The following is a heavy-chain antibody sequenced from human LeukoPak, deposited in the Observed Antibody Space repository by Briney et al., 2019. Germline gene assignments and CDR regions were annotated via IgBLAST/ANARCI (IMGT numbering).Heavy chain of an antibody. J-gene: IGHJ4*02. V-gene: IGHV1-69*13. D-gene: IGHD3-10*01. Sequence: SVKVSCKASGGTFSSYAISWVRQAPGQGLEWMGGIIPIFGTANYAQKFQGRVTITADESTSTAYMELRSLRSDDTAVYYCARDRGHITMVRGVMGYWGQGTLVTVSS. CDR3: ARDRGHITMVRGVMGY. CDR1: GGTFSSYA. CDR2: IIPIFGTA.